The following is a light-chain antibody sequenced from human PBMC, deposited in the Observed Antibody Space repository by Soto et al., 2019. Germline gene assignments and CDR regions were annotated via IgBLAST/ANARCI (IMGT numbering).Light chain of an antibody. V-gene: IGKV1-33*01. CDR3: QQYDNLPRT. CDR1: QGISNY. J-gene: IGKJ1*01. CDR2: DAS. Sequence: DIHMAQARSGVCACVADGVITTCRASQGISNYLAWFQQKPGKATKLLSYDASNLETGVPSRFSESGSGTDFTFTISSLQPEDIATYYCQQYDNLPRTFGQGTTVDNK.